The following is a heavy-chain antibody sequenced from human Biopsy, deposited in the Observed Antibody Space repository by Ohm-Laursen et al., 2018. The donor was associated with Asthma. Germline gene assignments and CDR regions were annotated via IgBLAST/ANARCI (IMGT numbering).Heavy chain of an antibody. D-gene: IGHD6-19*01. CDR3: ARCQVGYSSGWSLLLKKIYYSGMDV. Sequence: SSVKVSCKASGGMFGNYAISWVRQAPGLGLEWMGGISPIFGSSNYAQKFQGRVTITADESTSTVYMEVTSLRSEDTAIYYCARCQVGYSSGWSLLLKKIYYSGMDVWGQGTAVTVSS. V-gene: IGHV1-69*01. CDR1: GGMFGNYA. J-gene: IGHJ6*02. CDR2: ISPIFGSS.